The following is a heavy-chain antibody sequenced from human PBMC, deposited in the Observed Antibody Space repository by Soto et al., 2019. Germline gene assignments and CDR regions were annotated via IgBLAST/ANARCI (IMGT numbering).Heavy chain of an antibody. V-gene: IGHV4-59*01. CDR2: IYYSGST. CDR3: ARDAVGAPGSSWFDP. J-gene: IGHJ5*02. D-gene: IGHD1-26*01. Sequence: QVQLQESGPGLVKPSETLSLTCTVSGGSISSYYWSWIRQPPGKGLEWIGYIYYSGSTNYNPSLKSRVTISVDTSKNQFSLKLSSVTAADTAVYYCARDAVGAPGSSWFDPWGQGTLVTVSS. CDR1: GGSISSYY.